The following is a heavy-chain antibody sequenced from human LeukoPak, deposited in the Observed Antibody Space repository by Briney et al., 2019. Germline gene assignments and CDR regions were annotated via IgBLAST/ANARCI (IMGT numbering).Heavy chain of an antibody. CDR3: ASSLYCSSTSCYLGTDHYYYYMDV. D-gene: IGHD2-2*01. V-gene: IGHV7-4-1*02. CDR2: INTNTGNP. J-gene: IGHJ6*03. Sequence: ASVKVSCKASGYTFTSYAMNWVRQAPGQGLEWMGWINTNTGNPTYAQGFTGRFVFSLDTSVSTAYLQISSLKAEDTAVYYCASSLYCSSTSCYLGTDHYYYYMDVWGKGTTVTVSS. CDR1: GYTFTSYA.